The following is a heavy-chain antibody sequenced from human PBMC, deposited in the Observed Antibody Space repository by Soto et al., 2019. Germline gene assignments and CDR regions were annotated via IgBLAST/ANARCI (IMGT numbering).Heavy chain of an antibody. J-gene: IGHJ3*02. V-gene: IGHV3-23*01. CDR1: GFTFSSYA. CDR2: ISGSGGST. D-gene: IGHD3-9*01. Sequence: GGSLRLSCTASGFTFSSYAMSWVRQDPGKGLEWVSAISGSGGSTYYADSVKGRFTISRDNSKNTLYLQMNSLRAEDTAVYYCAKEHYDILTGPYYAFDIWGQGTMVTVSS. CDR3: AKEHYDILTGPYYAFDI.